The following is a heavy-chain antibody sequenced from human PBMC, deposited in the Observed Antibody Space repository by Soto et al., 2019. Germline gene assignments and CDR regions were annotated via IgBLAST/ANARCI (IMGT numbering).Heavy chain of an antibody. CDR3: ARMETFGSLNWFDP. J-gene: IGHJ5*02. V-gene: IGHV1-8*01. CDR1: GYSFTNND. Sequence: ASVKVSCKASGYSFTNNDVSWVRQATGQGLEWMGWMNPGSGDTGYAQKFQGRVTMTRDISIATAYMELSSLRSDDTAIYYCARMETFGSLNWFDPWGQGXLVTVSS. CDR2: MNPGSGDT. D-gene: IGHD3-16*01.